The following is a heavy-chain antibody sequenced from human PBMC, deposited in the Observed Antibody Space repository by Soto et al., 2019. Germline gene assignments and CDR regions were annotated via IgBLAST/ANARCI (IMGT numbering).Heavy chain of an antibody. J-gene: IGHJ4*02. D-gene: IGHD6-19*01. V-gene: IGHV3-30*18. Sequence: QVQLVESGGGVVQPGRSLRLSCAASGFTFSSYGMHWVRQAPGKGLEWVAVISYDGSNKYYADSVKGRFTISRDNSKNTLYLQMNSLRAEDTVVYYCAKQAVATDPYYFDYWGQGTLVTVSS. CDR3: AKQAVATDPYYFDY. CDR2: ISYDGSNK. CDR1: GFTFSSYG.